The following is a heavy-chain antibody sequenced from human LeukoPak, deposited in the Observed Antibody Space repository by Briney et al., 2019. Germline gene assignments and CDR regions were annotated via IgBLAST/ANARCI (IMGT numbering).Heavy chain of an antibody. CDR2: LSYYGRDI. J-gene: IGHJ4*02. CDR1: GFTFSGYA. CDR3: ARDKDLYANYYFDY. D-gene: IGHD5/OR15-5a*01. Sequence: PGRSLKLSCAASGFTFSGYALHWVRQAPGKGLECVAVLSYYGRDIHFADSVKGRFTISRDNSKNTLFLQMNSLRAEDTAVYYCARDKDLYANYYFDYWGQGTLVTVSS. V-gene: IGHV3-30*04.